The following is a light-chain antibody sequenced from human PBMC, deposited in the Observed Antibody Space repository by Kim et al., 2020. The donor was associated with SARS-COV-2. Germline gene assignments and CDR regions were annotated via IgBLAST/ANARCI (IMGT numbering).Light chain of an antibody. CDR2: KAS. CDR1: QPISIW. CDR3: QQYNSYSWT. J-gene: IGKJ1*01. V-gene: IGKV1-5*03. Sequence: DIQMTQSPSTLSASVGDRVTITCRASQPISIWLAWYQQKPGKAPKLLISKASTLQSGVPPRFSGIGSETHFTLTISSLQPDDFATYYCQQYNSYSWTFGQGTKVDIK.